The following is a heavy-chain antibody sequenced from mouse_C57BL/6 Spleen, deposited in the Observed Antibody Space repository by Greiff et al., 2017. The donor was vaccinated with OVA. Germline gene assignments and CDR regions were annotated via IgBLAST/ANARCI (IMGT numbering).Heavy chain of an antibody. CDR3: ARDQGYYRFAY. J-gene: IGHJ3*01. CDR1: GYSITSGYY. Sequence: VQLQQSGPGLVKPSQSLSLTCSVTGYSITSGYYWNWIRQFPGNKLEWMGYISYDGSNNYNPSLKNRISITRDTSKNQFFLKLNSVTTEDTATYYCARDQGYYRFAYWGQGTLVTVSA. CDR2: ISYDGSN. D-gene: IGHD2-3*01. V-gene: IGHV3-6*01.